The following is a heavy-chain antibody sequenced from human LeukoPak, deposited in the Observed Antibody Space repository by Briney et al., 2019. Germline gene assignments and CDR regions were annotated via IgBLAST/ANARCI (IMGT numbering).Heavy chain of an antibody. CDR3: ARAFRARYFDL. V-gene: IGHV4-39*01. D-gene: IGHD2/OR15-2a*01. Sequence: PSETLSLTCTVSAGSITTSSYYWCWIRQPPGKGLEWIGIIYYSGSTYYNPSLKGRVTISVDTSKNQFSLKLSSVTAADTAVYYCARAFRARYFDLWGRGTLVTVSS. CDR2: IYYSGST. CDR1: AGSITTSSYY. J-gene: IGHJ2*01.